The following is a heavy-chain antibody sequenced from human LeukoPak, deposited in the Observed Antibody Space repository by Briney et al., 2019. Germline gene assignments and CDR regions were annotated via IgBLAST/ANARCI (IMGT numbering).Heavy chain of an antibody. Sequence: NPGGSLRLSCAASGFTFSSYSMNWVRQAPGKGLEWVSSISSSSSYIYYADSVKGRFTISRDNAKNSLYLQMNSLRAEETAVYYCARDFCSSTSCFFDPWGQGTLVTVSS. CDR2: ISSSSSYI. CDR1: GFTFSSYS. J-gene: IGHJ5*02. D-gene: IGHD2-2*01. V-gene: IGHV3-21*01. CDR3: ARDFCSSTSCFFDP.